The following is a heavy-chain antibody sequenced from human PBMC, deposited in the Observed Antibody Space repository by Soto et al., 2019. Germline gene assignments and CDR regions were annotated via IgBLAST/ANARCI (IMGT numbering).Heavy chain of an antibody. CDR2: ISGSGGST. CDR3: AKDGNPIPYLTGYYRLGWFDP. J-gene: IGHJ5*02. CDR1: GFTFSSYA. V-gene: IGHV3-23*04. D-gene: IGHD3-9*01. Sequence: EVQLVESGGGLVQSGGSLRLSCAASGFTFSSYAMSWVRQAPGKGLEWVSAISGSGGSTYYADSVKGRFTISRDNSKNTLYLQMNSLRAEDTAVYYCAKDGNPIPYLTGYYRLGWFDPWGQGTLVTVSS.